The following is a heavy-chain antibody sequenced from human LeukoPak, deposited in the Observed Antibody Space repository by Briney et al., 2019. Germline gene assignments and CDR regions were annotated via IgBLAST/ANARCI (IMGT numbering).Heavy chain of an antibody. D-gene: IGHD3-22*01. V-gene: IGHV3-23*01. CDR2: ISGSGGST. J-gene: IGHJ4*02. CDR3: AKDRRRGSSGYHGYYFDY. Sequence: GGSLRLSCAASRFTFSSYAMSWVRQAPGKGLEWVSPISGSGGSTYYADSVKGRFTISRDNSKNTLYLQMNSLRAEDTAVYYCAKDRRRGSSGYHGYYFDYWGQGTLVTVSS. CDR1: RFTFSSYA.